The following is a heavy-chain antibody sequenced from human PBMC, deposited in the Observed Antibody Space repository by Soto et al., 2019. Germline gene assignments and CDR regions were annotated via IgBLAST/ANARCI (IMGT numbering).Heavy chain of an antibody. Sequence: GGSLRLSCAASGFTLSSYWMHWVRQAPGKGLVWVSRINSDGSSTSYADSVKGRFTISRDNAKNTLYLQMNSLRAEDTAVYYCAREEVVVAATHNYYYGMDVWGQGTTVTVSS. V-gene: IGHV3-74*01. J-gene: IGHJ6*02. CDR3: AREEVVVAATHNYYYGMDV. CDR2: INSDGSST. D-gene: IGHD2-15*01. CDR1: GFTLSSYW.